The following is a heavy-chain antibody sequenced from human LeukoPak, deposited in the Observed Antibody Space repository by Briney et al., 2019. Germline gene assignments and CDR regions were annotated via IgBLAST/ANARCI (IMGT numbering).Heavy chain of an antibody. CDR3: ARSQGAGEYYDILTGYYRGYYFDY. Sequence: SETLSLTCTVSGGSISSGGYYWSWIRQHPGKGLEWIGYIYYSGSTYYNPSLKSRVTISVDTSKNQFSLKLSSVTAADTAVYYCARSQGAGEYYDILTGYYRGYYFDYWGQGTLVTVSS. D-gene: IGHD3-9*01. CDR1: GGSISSGGYY. V-gene: IGHV4-31*03. J-gene: IGHJ4*02. CDR2: IYYSGST.